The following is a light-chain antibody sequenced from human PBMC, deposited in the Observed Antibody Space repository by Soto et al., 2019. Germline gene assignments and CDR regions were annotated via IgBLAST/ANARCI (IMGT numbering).Light chain of an antibody. CDR1: QSVSSY. CDR2: GAS. J-gene: IGKJ1*01. CDR3: QQYNNWPRT. Sequence: EILITQSPATLSVSPGERVTLSCRASQSVSSYLAWYQQKPGQPPRLLIYGASTRATGIPARFSGSGSGTEFTLTISSLQSEDFAVYYCQQYNNWPRTVGQGTKVDIK. V-gene: IGKV3-15*01.